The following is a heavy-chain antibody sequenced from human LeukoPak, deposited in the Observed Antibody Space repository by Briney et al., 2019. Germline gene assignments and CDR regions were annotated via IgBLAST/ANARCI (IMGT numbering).Heavy chain of an antibody. CDR3: ARGSWRRIAVAGHLAY. CDR2: INHSGST. D-gene: IGHD6-19*01. J-gene: IGHJ4*02. V-gene: IGHV4-34*01. Sequence: SETLSLTCAVYGGSFSVYYWSWIRQPPGKGLEWIGEINHSGSTNYNPSLKSRVTISVDTTKNQFSLKLSSVTAADTDVYYCARGSWRRIAVAGHLAYWGQGTLVTVSS. CDR1: GGSFSVYY.